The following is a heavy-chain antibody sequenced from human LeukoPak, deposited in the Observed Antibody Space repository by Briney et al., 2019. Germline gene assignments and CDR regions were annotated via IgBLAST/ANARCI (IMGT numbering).Heavy chain of an antibody. J-gene: IGHJ4*02. CDR2: IWYDGSNK. CDR1: GFTFNSYG. V-gene: IGHV3-33*06. D-gene: IGHD2-21*02. CDR3: AKDLGYCGGDCYSFIDY. Sequence: PGRSLRLSCAASGFTFNSYGMHWVRQAPGKGLEWVAVIWYDGSNKYYADSVKGRFTISRDNSKNTLYLQMNSLRAEDTAVYYCAKDLGYCGGDCYSFIDYWGQGTLVTVSS.